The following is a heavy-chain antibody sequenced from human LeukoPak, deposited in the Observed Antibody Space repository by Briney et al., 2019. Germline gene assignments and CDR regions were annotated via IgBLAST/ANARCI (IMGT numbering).Heavy chain of an antibody. J-gene: IGHJ4*02. CDR3: AKAPAMIVVVSKHFDY. CDR1: GFIFSSYA. Sequence: PGGSLRLSCAASGFIFSSYAMNWVRQAPGKGLEWVSSMNASGDVTYYADSVQGRFTISRDISKNTLYLQMNSLRAEDTAVYYCAKAPAMIVVVSKHFDYWGQGTLVTVSS. V-gene: IGHV3-23*01. D-gene: IGHD3-22*01. CDR2: MNASGDVT.